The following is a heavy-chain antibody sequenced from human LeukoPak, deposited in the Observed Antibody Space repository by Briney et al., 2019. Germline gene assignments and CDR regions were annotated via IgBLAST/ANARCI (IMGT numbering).Heavy chain of an antibody. J-gene: IGHJ6*02. V-gene: IGHV4-34*01. CDR3: ARPLDSSGYHYYYYGMDV. CDR1: GGSFRGYY. CDR2: INHSGST. Sequence: SETLSLTCAVYGGSFRGYYWSWIRQPPGKGLEWIGEINHSGSTNYNPSLKSRVTISVDTSKNQFSLKLSSVTAADTAVYYCARPLDSSGYHYYYYGMDVWGQGTTVTVSS. D-gene: IGHD3-22*01.